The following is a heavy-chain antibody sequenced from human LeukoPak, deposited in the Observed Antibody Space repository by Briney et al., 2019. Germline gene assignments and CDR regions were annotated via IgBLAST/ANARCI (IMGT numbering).Heavy chain of an antibody. V-gene: IGHV4-39*02. D-gene: IGHD3-22*01. J-gene: IGHJ3*02. Sequence: SETLSLTCTVSGDSISSDDYYWSWIRQPPGKGLEWIGSIYYSGSTYYNPSLKSRVTISVDTSKNQFSLKLSSVTAADTAVYYCAREGAMIVVVNGAFDIWGQGTMVTVSS. CDR1: GDSISSDDYY. CDR3: AREGAMIVVVNGAFDI. CDR2: IYYSGST.